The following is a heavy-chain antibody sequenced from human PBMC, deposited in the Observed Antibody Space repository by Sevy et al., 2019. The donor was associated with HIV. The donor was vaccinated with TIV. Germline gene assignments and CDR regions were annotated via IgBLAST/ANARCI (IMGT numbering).Heavy chain of an antibody. V-gene: IGHV3-21*01. D-gene: IGHD2-15*01. CDR2: ISSSRSHI. CDR3: ARDGFCSEGICGWFDP. Sequence: GGSLRLSCAASGLTISSYSMNWVRQAPGKGLERVSAISSSRSHIFYADSVKGRFTISRDDAKNSLYLQMNSLRAEDTAVYYCARDGFCSEGICGWFDPWGQGTLVTVSS. J-gene: IGHJ5*02. CDR1: GLTISSYS.